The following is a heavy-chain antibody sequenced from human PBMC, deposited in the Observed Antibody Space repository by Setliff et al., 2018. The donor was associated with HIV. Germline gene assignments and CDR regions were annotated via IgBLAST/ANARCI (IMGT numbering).Heavy chain of an antibody. CDR1: GGSIRNTNYY. V-gene: IGHV4-39*07. J-gene: IGHJ4*02. CDR2: IYYSGST. CDR3: ARGRGVIKEKPFDE. D-gene: IGHD3-10*01. Sequence: PSETLSLTCTVSGGSIRNTNYYWGWIRQPPGKGLDWIGSIYYSGSTNYNPSLKSRVTISMDTSKNQFSLRLTSVTAADTAVYYCARGRGVIKEKPFDEWGQGTLVTVSS.